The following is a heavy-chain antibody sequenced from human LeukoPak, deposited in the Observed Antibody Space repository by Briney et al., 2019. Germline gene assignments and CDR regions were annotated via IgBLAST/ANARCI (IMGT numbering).Heavy chain of an antibody. CDR1: IESFSGYH. CDR2: VNESGGT. J-gene: IGHJ5*02. V-gene: IGHV4-34*01. CDR3: ARGQGATVPQVGKNWFDP. D-gene: IGHD1-26*01. Sequence: SETLSLTCAVYIESFSGYHWNWIRQTPAKGMEWIGEVNESGGTNISPSLRSRVILSVDTSKNQFSLKLISVTVADTAIYYCARGQGATVPQVGKNWFDPWGQGTRVTVSS.